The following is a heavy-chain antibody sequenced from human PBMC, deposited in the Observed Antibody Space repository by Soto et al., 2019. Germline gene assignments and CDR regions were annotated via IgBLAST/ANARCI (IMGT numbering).Heavy chain of an antibody. CDR2: IYPGDSNT. D-gene: IGHD6-13*01. Sequence: GESLKISCKGSGYSFTSYWIGWVRQMPGKGLEWVGIIYPGDSNTKYSPSFQSQVTISADKSTSTAYLQWSSLKAPATAMYYCARLSRYRSSWYFQYWGQGTLVTVSS. CDR3: ARLSRYRSSWYFQY. J-gene: IGHJ1*01. CDR1: GYSFTSYW. V-gene: IGHV5-51*01.